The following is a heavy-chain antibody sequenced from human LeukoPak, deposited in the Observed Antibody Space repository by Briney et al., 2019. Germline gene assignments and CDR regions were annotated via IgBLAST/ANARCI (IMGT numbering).Heavy chain of an antibody. J-gene: IGHJ3*02. CDR1: SGSVSVHSHY. V-gene: IGHV4-39*07. Sequence: SETLSLTCTVSSGSVSVHSHYWGWVRQPPGMGLEWIGCIYYTGSTYYNASLKSRVTISVDTSKNQFSLNLTSVTAADTAVYYCTRDLPGYYYGSGSLAFDIWGQGTMVTVSS. D-gene: IGHD3-10*01. CDR3: TRDLPGYYYGSGSLAFDI. CDR2: IYYTGST.